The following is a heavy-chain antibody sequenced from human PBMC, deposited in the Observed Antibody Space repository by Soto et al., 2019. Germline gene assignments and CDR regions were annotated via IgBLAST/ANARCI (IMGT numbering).Heavy chain of an antibody. D-gene: IGHD4-17*01. Sequence: SETLSLTCTVSGGSIGSGGDYWSWIRQHPGKGLEWIGYIYYSGSTYYNPSLKSRVTISVDTSKNQFSLKLSSVTAADTAVYYCARSGDYGGNSGVRAFDIWGQGTMVTVSS. CDR1: GGSIGSGGDY. CDR3: ARSGDYGGNSGVRAFDI. J-gene: IGHJ3*02. V-gene: IGHV4-31*03. CDR2: IYYSGST.